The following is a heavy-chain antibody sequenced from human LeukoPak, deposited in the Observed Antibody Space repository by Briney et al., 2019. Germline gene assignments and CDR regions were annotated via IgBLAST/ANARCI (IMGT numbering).Heavy chain of an antibody. Sequence: PGGSLRLSCVASGFIFKIYSMNWVRQAPGKGLEWASYISSDPTSIDYADSVKGRFTISRDNAKNSLYLQMNSLRAEDTAVYYCAREMTGISAADFWGQGTLVTVSS. CDR1: GFIFKIYS. D-gene: IGHD6-13*01. J-gene: IGHJ4*02. CDR3: AREMTGISAADF. V-gene: IGHV3-48*04. CDR2: ISSDPTSI.